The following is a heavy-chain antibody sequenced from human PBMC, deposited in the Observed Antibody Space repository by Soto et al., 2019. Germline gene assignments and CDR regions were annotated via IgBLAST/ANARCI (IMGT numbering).Heavy chain of an antibody. D-gene: IGHD1-26*01. V-gene: IGHV1-69*10. CDR3: ARVSYGTYFDY. CDR2: IIPILGIA. CDR1: GYTFTGYY. Sequence: SVKVSCKASGYTFTGYYMHWVRQAPGQGLEWMGWIIPILGIANYAQKFQGRVTITADKSMSTAYMELSSLRSEDTAVYYCARVSYGTYFDYWGQGTLVTVSS. J-gene: IGHJ4*02.